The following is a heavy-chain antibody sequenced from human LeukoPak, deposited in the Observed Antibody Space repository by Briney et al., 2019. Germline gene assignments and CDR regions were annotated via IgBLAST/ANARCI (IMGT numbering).Heavy chain of an antibody. J-gene: IGHJ4*02. D-gene: IGHD2-15*01. V-gene: IGHV3-21*01. Sequence: SCKASGYTFTSYGISWVRQAPGKGLEWVSSISSSSSYIYYADSVKGRFTISRDNAKNSLYLQMNSLRAEDTAVYYCARAPRSSGGDYWGQGTLVTVSS. CDR2: ISSSSSYI. CDR1: GYTFTSYG. CDR3: ARAPRSSGGDY.